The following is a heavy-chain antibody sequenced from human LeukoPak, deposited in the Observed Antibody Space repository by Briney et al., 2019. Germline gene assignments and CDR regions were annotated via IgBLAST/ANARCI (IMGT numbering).Heavy chain of an antibody. Sequence: GGSLRLSCAASGFTFSEYHMSWVRQAPGKGLEWISYISSTGSNAYYADSLKGRFTISRDNAKNLVYLEMNSLRVEDTAVYFCSRTFAWYRAIDYWGQGTFVTVSS. CDR2: ISSTGSNA. D-gene: IGHD3-9*01. V-gene: IGHV3-11*01. CDR3: SRTFAWYRAIDY. J-gene: IGHJ4*02. CDR1: GFTFSEYH.